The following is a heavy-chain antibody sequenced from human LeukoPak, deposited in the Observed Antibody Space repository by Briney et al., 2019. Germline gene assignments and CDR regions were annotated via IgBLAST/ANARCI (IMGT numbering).Heavy chain of an antibody. CDR1: GASNSSSSYY. J-gene: IGHJ3*01. CDR2: IYTSGST. V-gene: IGHV4-61*02. D-gene: IGHD1-26*01. CDR3: AKWTEGGAFDS. Sequence: SETLSLTCTVSGASNSSSSYYWSWIRQPAGKGLEWIGRIYTSGSTNYNPSLKSRVTISVDTSKNQFSLKLSSVTAADTAVYYCAKWTEGGAFDSWGQGTMLIVSS.